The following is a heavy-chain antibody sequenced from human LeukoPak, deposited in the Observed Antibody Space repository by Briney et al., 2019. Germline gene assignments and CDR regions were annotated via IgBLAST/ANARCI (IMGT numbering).Heavy chain of an antibody. CDR2: IKQEGSEK. Sequence: GGSVRLSCGASGFPFRSYWMNWARQARGKGREGVANIKQEGSEKYYVDSVKGRFTISRDNAKNSPFLKMNSLRADDTAVYYCARRPGGYGSGSHYCKYWGQGTLVTVSS. CDR1: GFPFRSYW. J-gene: IGHJ4*02. CDR3: ARRPGGYGSGSHYCKY. D-gene: IGHD3-10*01. V-gene: IGHV3-7*03.